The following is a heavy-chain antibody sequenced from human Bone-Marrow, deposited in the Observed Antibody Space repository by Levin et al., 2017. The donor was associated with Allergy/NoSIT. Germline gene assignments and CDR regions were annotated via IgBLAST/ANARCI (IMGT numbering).Heavy chain of an antibody. CDR3: ARGAEGDDGITTSDWFDP. CDR2: ISSGGLT. V-gene: IGHV4-34*01. CDR1: GGALSGTY. J-gene: IGHJ5*02. D-gene: IGHD3-3*01. Sequence: TSSETLSLTCAVYGGALSGTYWNWIRQPPGKGLEWIGEISSGGLTKYNPSLKSRVTISVDTSKNQFSLKLRPVIAADTAVYFCARGAEGDDGITTSDWFDPWGQGTLVTVSS.